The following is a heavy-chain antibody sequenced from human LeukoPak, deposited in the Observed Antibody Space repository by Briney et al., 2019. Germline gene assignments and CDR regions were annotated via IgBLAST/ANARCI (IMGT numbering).Heavy chain of an antibody. V-gene: IGHV4-34*01. D-gene: IGHD3-10*01. J-gene: IGHJ4*02. CDR2: INDSGST. CDR1: SVSFSGYY. CDR3: ARDPGYTYYYGSGSRTPYYFDY. Sequence: PSETLSLTCAVYSVSFSGYYWSWIRQPPGKGLEWIGDINDSGSTNYNPSVKSRVTISVDTSKNQFSLKLSSVTAADTAVYYCARDPGYTYYYGSGSRTPYYFDYWGQGTLVTVSS.